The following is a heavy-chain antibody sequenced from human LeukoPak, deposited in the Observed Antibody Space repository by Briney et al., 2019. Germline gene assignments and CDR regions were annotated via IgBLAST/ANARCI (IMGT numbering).Heavy chain of an antibody. CDR1: GFTFSSYS. D-gene: IGHD6-13*01. V-gene: IGHV3-21*04. J-gene: IGHJ4*02. CDR3: AARSNNWYILDY. Sequence: GGSLRLSCAASGFTFSSYSMNWVRQAPGKGLEWVSSISSSSSYIYYADSVKGRFTISRDNAKNSLYLQMNSLRGEDTAVYYCAARSNNWYILDYWGQGTLVTVSS. CDR2: ISSSSSYI.